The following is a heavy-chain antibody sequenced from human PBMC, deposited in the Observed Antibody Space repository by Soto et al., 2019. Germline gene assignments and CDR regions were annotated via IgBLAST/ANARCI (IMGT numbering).Heavy chain of an antibody. V-gene: IGHV1-2*04. D-gene: IGHD6-13*01. CDR1: GYTFTGYY. CDR3: ARAIAAAEIDY. CDR2: INPNSGGS. Sequence: ASVKVSCKASGYTFTGYYMHWVRQAPGQGLEWMGWINPNSGGSNYAQKFQGWVTMTRDTSISTAYMELSRLRSDDTAVYYCARAIAAAEIDYWGQGTLVTVSS. J-gene: IGHJ4*02.